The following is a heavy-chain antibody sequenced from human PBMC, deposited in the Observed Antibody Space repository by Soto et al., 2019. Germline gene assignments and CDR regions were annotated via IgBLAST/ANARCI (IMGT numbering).Heavy chain of an antibody. CDR3: AAGGYCTNGVCYTDYYYYGMDV. D-gene: IGHD2-8*01. J-gene: IGHJ6*02. CDR2: IVVGSGNT. V-gene: IGHV1-58*01. Sequence: ASVKVSCKASGFTFTSSAVQWVRQARGQRLEWIGWIVVGSGNTNYAQKFQERVTITRDMSTSTAYMELSSLRSEDTAVYYCAAGGYCTNGVCYTDYYYYGMDVWGQGTTVTSP. CDR1: GFTFTSSA.